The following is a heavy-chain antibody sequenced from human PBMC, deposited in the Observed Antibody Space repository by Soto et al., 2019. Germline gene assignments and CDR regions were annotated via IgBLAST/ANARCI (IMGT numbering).Heavy chain of an antibody. D-gene: IGHD3-9*01. CDR1: GGTFSSYA. V-gene: IGHV1-69*13. CDR2: IIPIFGTA. J-gene: IGHJ6*02. Sequence: SVKVSCKASGGTFSSYAISCVRQAPGQGLEWMGGIIPIFGTANYAQKFQGRVTITADESTSTAYMELSSLRSEDTAVYYCARALYYDILTGYYGPDYYYYGMDVWGQGTTVTVSS. CDR3: ARALYYDILTGYYGPDYYYYGMDV.